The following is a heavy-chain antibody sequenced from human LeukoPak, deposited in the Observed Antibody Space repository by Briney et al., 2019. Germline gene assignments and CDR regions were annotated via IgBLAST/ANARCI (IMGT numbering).Heavy chain of an antibody. CDR3: ARGYCGGDCYENGPYYYYGMDV. J-gene: IGHJ6*02. V-gene: IGHV3-21*05. Sequence: PGGSLRLSCAASGFTFNTYTMNWVRQAPGKGLEWVSYISGSSGIIDYADSVKGRFTISRDNAKNSLYLQMNSLRAEDTAVYCCARGYCGGDCYENGPYYYYGMDVWGQGTTVTVSS. CDR1: GFTFNTYT. CDR2: ISGSSGII. D-gene: IGHD2-21*02.